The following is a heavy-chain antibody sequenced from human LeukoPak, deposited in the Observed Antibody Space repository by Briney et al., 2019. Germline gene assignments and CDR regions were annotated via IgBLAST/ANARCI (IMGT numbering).Heavy chain of an antibody. CDR2: IFYSGST. D-gene: IGHD1-26*01. V-gene: IGHV4-59*08. CDR3: ASLLVGATFHSFYYYMDV. Sequence: PSETLSLTCTVSGDSISSYYWTWIRQPPGKGLEWIGYIFYSGSTSYNPSLKSRVTISVDTSKNQFSLKVNSVTAADTAVYYCASLLVGATFHSFYYYMDVWGKGTTVTVSS. CDR1: GDSISSYY. J-gene: IGHJ6*03.